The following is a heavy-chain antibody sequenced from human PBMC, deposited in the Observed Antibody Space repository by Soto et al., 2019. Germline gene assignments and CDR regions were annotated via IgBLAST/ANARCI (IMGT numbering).Heavy chain of an antibody. V-gene: IGHV4-39*01. CDR2: IYYRGST. J-gene: IGHJ6*02. CDR3: AGRDPPDYSYYGMNV. CDR1: GGSISSSSYY. Sequence: QLQLQESGPGLVKPSETLSLTCTVSGGSISSSSYYWGWIRQPPGKGLEWIGSIYYRGSTYYTPSLKSRVTIAVDTSQDPFSLQLSSVTAADTAVYYCAGRDPPDYSYYGMNVWGQGTTVTVSS.